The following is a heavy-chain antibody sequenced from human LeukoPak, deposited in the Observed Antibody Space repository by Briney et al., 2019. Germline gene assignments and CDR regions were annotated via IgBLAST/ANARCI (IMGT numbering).Heavy chain of an antibody. D-gene: IGHD5/OR15-5a*01. Sequence: SSETLSLTCTVSGYSISSGYYWGWIRQPPGKGLEWIGSIYHSGSTYYNSSLKSRVTISVDTSKNQFSLKLSSVTAADTAIYYCARHFRDVYDLDYWGQGTLVTVSS. V-gene: IGHV4-38-2*02. CDR1: GYSISSGYY. CDR2: IYHSGST. CDR3: ARHFRDVYDLDY. J-gene: IGHJ4*02.